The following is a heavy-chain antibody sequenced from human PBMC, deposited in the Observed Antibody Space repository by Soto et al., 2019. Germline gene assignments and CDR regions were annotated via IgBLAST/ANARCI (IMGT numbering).Heavy chain of an antibody. V-gene: IGHV2-5*02. J-gene: IGHJ3*01. CDR3: AHIVITFGGVVADDAFDV. D-gene: IGHD3-16*02. CDR2: IYWDDDK. CDR1: GFSLTTRGVG. Sequence: HITLMESGPTLVKPTEPLTLPCTVSGFSLTTRGVGVGWIRQPPGKALEWLAVIYWDDDKRYSPSLKTRLVLTKDTHNNQVVLTMTNIDSVDTATYFCAHIVITFGGVVADDAFDVWGQGTMVTVSS.